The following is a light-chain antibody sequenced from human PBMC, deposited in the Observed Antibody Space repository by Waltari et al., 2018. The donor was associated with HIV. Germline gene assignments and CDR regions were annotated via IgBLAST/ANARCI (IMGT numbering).Light chain of an antibody. CDR2: SNN. J-gene: IGLJ3*02. Sequence: QSVLTQPPSASGTPGQRVTISCSGSSSNIGSNTVNWYRQLPGTAPKLLIYSNNPRPSGVPDRCAGSKSGTSASLAISGLQSDYEADYYCATWDDSLNGWVFGGGTKLTVL. CDR1: SSNIGSNT. CDR3: ATWDDSLNGWV. V-gene: IGLV1-44*01.